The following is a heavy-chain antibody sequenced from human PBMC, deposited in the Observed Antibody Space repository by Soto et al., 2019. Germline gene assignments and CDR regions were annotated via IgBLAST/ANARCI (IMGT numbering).Heavy chain of an antibody. CDR2: ISWNSGSI. CDR3: AKSGEAGYYYYYYMDV. Sequence: LRLSCAASGFTFDDYAMHWVRQAPGKGLEWVSGISWNSGSIGYADSVKGRFTISRDNAKNSLYLQMNSLRAEDTALYYCAKSGEAGYYYYYYMDVWGKGTTVTVSS. D-gene: IGHD6-19*01. J-gene: IGHJ6*03. V-gene: IGHV3-9*01. CDR1: GFTFDDYA.